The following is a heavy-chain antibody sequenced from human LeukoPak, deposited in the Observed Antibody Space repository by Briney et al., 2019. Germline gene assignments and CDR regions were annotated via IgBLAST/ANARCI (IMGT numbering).Heavy chain of an antibody. Sequence: PGGSLRLSCAASGFTFSSYAMSWVRQAPGKGLEWVSAISGSGGSTYYADSVKGRFTISRDNAKNSLYLQMNSLRAEDTAVYYCARVLLARNYYDFWSGFIDYWGQGTLVTVSS. J-gene: IGHJ4*02. D-gene: IGHD3-3*01. V-gene: IGHV3-23*01. CDR3: ARVLLARNYYDFWSGFIDY. CDR2: ISGSGGST. CDR1: GFTFSSYA.